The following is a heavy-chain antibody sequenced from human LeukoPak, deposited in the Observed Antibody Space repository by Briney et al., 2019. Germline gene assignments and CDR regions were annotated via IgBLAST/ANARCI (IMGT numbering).Heavy chain of an antibody. Sequence: GESLKISCKGSGYTFTGYYMHWVRQAPGQGLEWMGRINPNSGGTNYAQKFQGRVTMTRDTSISTAYMELSRLRSDDTAVYYCASVKITFGGVIARWPWGQGTMVTVSS. J-gene: IGHJ3*01. CDR1: GYTFTGYY. D-gene: IGHD3-16*02. CDR2: INPNSGGT. CDR3: ASVKITFGGVIARWP. V-gene: IGHV1-2*06.